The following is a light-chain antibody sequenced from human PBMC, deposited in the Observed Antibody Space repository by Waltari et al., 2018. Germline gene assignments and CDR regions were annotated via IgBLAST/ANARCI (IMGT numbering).Light chain of an antibody. CDR3: QQRSNWTPHT. CDR2: DAS. V-gene: IGKV3-11*01. CDR1: QSIGSY. J-gene: IGKJ2*01. Sequence: EIVLTQSPATLSLSPGDTATLPCRASQSIGSYLAWYQQKPSQPPRLLIYDASYRATGVPARFRGSESGTDFTLTISSLEAEDFAVYYCQQRSNWTPHTFGQGARLEIK.